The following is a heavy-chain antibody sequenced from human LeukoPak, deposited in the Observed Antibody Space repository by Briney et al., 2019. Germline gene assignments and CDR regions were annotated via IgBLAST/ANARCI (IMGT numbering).Heavy chain of an antibody. CDR3: ARDTSRFWSGFYGMDV. CDR1: GSTVSSNY. D-gene: IGHD3-3*01. V-gene: IGHV3-53*01. Sequence: PGGSLRLSCAASGSTVSSNYMSWVRQAPGKGLEWVSVIYSGGSTYYADSVKGRFTISRDNSKNTLYLQMNSLRAEDTAVYYCARDTSRFWSGFYGMDVWGQGTTVTVSS. CDR2: IYSGGST. J-gene: IGHJ6*02.